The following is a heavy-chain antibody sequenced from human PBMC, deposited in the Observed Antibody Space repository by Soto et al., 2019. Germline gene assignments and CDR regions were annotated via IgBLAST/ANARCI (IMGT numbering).Heavy chain of an antibody. D-gene: IGHD2-15*01. V-gene: IGHV3-30*03. J-gene: IGHJ1*01. CDR2: ISYDGSNT. CDR3: VSISRYCSPDYFQ. CDR1: GERQNRYD. Sequence: TRRLACAASGERQNRYDMHRVRQAPGKGTEWVAIISYDGSNTYYSDSVRGGLNISRDNSKDRLYLQMHSLRSEDTGIDYCVSISRYCSPDYFQ.